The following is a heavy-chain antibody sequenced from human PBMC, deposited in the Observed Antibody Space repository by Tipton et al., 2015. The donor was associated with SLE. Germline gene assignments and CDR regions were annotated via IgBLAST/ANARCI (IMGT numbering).Heavy chain of an antibody. V-gene: IGHV4-39*07. Sequence: LRLSCTVSGGSISSGSYYWSWIRQPPGKGLEWIGSIYYSGSTYYNPSLKSRVTISVDTSKNQFSLKLSSVTAADTAVYYCAKDGAYGRTGGDVWGQGTTVTVSS. D-gene: IGHD3-10*01. J-gene: IGHJ6*02. CDR2: IYYSGST. CDR1: GGSISSGSYY. CDR3: AKDGAYGRTGGDV.